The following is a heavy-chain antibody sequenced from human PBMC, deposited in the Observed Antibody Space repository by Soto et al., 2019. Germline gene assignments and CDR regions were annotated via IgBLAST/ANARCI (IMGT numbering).Heavy chain of an antibody. CDR2: IGTAGDT. D-gene: IGHD1-1*01. Sequence: GGSLRLSCAASGFTFSSYDMHWVRQATGKGLEWVSAIGTAGDTYYPGSVKGRFTISRENAKNSLYLQMNSLRAEDTAVYYCARVVWNDFHGAFDIWGQGTMVTVSS. CDR1: GFTFSSYD. V-gene: IGHV3-13*01. CDR3: ARVVWNDFHGAFDI. J-gene: IGHJ3*02.